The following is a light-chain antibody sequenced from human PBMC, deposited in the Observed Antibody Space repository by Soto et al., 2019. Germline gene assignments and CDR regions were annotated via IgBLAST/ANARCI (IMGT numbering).Light chain of an antibody. J-gene: IGKJ1*01. CDR2: GAS. CDR3: QQYNNWPPWT. V-gene: IGKV3-15*01. Sequence: EVVLTQSPGTLSLSPGERATLSCRASQRVRDSYLAWYQQKPGQTPSLLIYGASTRATGIPARFSGSGSGTEFTLTISSLQSEDFAVYYCQQYNNWPPWTFGQGTKVDIK. CDR1: QRVRDSY.